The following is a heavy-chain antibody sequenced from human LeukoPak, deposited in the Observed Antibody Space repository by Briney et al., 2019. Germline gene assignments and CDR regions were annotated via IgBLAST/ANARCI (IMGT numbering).Heavy chain of an antibody. J-gene: IGHJ4*02. D-gene: IGHD3-10*01. CDR3: ARGGITGYYYGSGSYYNPLGYFDY. Sequence: GASVKVSCKASGGTFSSYAISWVRQALGQGLEWMGGIIPIFGTANYAQKFQGRVTITADESTSTAYMELSSLRSEDTAVYYCARGGITGYYYGSGSYYNPLGYFDYWGQGTLVTVSS. CDR2: IIPIFGTA. V-gene: IGHV1-69*01. CDR1: GGTFSSYA.